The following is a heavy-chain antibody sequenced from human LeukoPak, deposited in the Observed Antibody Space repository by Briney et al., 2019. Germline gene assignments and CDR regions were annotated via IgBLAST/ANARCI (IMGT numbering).Heavy chain of an antibody. D-gene: IGHD5-24*01. J-gene: IGHJ3*02. CDR3: ARALEMATKWLSYAFDI. CDR2: INPSGGGT. Sequence: ASVKVSCKASGYTFTSYYMHWVRQAPGQGLEWMGIINPSGGGTSYSQKFQGRVTMTRDTSTSTVYVELSSLRSDDTAVYYCARALEMATKWLSYAFDIWGQGTMVTVSS. CDR1: GYTFTSYY. V-gene: IGHV1-46*01.